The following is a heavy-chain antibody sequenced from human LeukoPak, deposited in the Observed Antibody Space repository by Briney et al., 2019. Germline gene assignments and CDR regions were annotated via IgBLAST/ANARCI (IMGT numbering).Heavy chain of an antibody. Sequence: GGSLRLSCAASGFTFSSYWMSWVRQAPGKGLEWVATINQDESEKYYVDSVKGRFTISRDNAKSSLYLQMNSLRAEDTAMYYCARSRLNSDYWGQGTLVTVSS. D-gene: IGHD3-16*01. CDR3: ARSRLNSDY. CDR2: INQDESEK. J-gene: IGHJ4*02. CDR1: GFTFSSYW. V-gene: IGHV3-7*05.